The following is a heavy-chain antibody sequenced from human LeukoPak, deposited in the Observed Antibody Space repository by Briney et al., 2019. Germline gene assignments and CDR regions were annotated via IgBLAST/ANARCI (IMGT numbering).Heavy chain of an antibody. Sequence: PSETLSLTCTVSGGSISSSSYYWGWIRQPPGKGLEWIGSIYYSGSTYYNPSLKSRVTISVDTSKNQFSLKLSSVTAADTAVYYCARSELDSITMVRGVITTFDYWGQGTLVTVSS. J-gene: IGHJ4*02. V-gene: IGHV4-39*07. CDR2: IYYSGST. CDR1: GGSISSSSYY. D-gene: IGHD3-10*01. CDR3: ARSELDSITMVRGVITTFDY.